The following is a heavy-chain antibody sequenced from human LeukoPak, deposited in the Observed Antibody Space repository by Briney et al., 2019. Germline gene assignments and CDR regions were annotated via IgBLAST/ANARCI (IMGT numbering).Heavy chain of an antibody. CDR2: ISSSSSYI. D-gene: IGHD1-14*01. J-gene: IGHJ1*01. CDR3: ARALPDGRAEYSQH. Sequence: GGSLRLSCAASRFTFSSYSMNWVRQAPGKGLEWVSSISSSSSYIYYADSVKGRFTLSRDNAKNSLYLQMNSLRAEDTAVYYCARALPDGRAEYSQHWGQGTLVTVSS. V-gene: IGHV3-21*01. CDR1: RFTFSSYS.